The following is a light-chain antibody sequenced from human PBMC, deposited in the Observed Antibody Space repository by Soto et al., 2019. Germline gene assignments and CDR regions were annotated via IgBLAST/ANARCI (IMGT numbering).Light chain of an antibody. V-gene: IGKV1-39*01. CDR3: QQNYYPPLT. CDR1: QSISNY. J-gene: IGKJ4*02. CDR2: AAS. Sequence: IQMTQSPSSLSASVGDRVTITFRASQSISNYLNWYQQKPGKAPKLLIYAASSLQSGVPSRFSGSGSGTDFTLTISSLQPEDGATYFCQQNYYPPLTFGGGTKVELK.